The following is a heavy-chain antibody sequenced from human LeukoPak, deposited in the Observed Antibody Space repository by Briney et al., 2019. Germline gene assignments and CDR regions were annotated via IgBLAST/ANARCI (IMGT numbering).Heavy chain of an antibody. J-gene: IGHJ3*02. CDR3: VRRVAVRGFYGFDI. Sequence: PSETLSLTCTVSGGSLSTYYWTWIRQPPGKGLEWIGYFYYTGNSNYNPSFKSRVTMSLDTSKNQFSLKLTSVTAADTAVFYCVRRVAVRGFYGFDIWGQGAMVTVSS. CDR2: FYYTGNS. V-gene: IGHV4-59*12. D-gene: IGHD6-6*01. CDR1: GGSLSTYY.